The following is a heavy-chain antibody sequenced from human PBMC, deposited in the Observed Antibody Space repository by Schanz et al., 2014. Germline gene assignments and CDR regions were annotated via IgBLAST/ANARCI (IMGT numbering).Heavy chain of an antibody. V-gene: IGHV3-11*01. CDR2: VSSYDTTV. CDR1: GFTFSNCD. D-gene: IGHD3-3*01. CDR3: ARYGFRKFGVVYGLAV. J-gene: IGHJ6*02. Sequence: VQLEVSGGGLVQPGGSQRLSCAVSGFTFSNCDMTWIRQAPGKGLEWISYVSSYDTTVSYADSVKGRFTISRDNAKNSVYLQMNSLRVEDTAVYYCARYGFRKFGVVYGLAVWGQGTTVTVS.